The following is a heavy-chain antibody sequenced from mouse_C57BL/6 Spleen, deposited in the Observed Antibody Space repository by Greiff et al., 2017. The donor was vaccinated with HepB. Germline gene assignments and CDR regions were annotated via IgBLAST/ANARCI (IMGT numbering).Heavy chain of an antibody. CDR1: GYSITSGYY. J-gene: IGHJ3*01. CDR3: ARDAYYYGSEAY. D-gene: IGHD1-1*01. V-gene: IGHV3-6*01. Sequence: EVKLQESGPGLVKPSQSLSLTCSVTGYSITSGYYWNWIRQFPGNKLEWMGYISYDGSNNYNPSLKNRISITRDTSKNRFFLKLNSVTTEDTATYYCARDAYYYGSEAYWGQGTLVTVSA. CDR2: ISYDGSN.